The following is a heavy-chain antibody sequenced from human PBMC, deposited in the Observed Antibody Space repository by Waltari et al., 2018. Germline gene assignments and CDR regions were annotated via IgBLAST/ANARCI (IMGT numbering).Heavy chain of an antibody. CDR3: AKKRTTYYDSSGGAFFDC. CDR2: ISWNSGKT. CDR1: TSTLGNSP. D-gene: IGHD3-22*01. J-gene: IGHJ4*02. V-gene: IGHV3-9*01. Sequence: EAQLVESGRGFVQPGRSLTLSCAASTSTLGNSPMQWVWQIPGKGLEWVSGISWNSGKTAYTDSVKGRFTSSRDTAKNSLYRHMSSRRPEDTAVYYCAKKRTTYYDSSGGAFFDCWGQGTLVTVSS.